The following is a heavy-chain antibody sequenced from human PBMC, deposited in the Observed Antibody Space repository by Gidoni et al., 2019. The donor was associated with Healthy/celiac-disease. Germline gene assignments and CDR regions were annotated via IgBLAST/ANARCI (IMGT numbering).Heavy chain of an antibody. Sequence: EVQLVQSGAAVKKPGESLRISCKGSGYSFTSYWISWVRQMPGKRLVWLGRIDPSDSYTNYSPSFQGHVTISADKSISTAYLQWSSLKASDTAMYYCARSSGSRHWFDPWGQGTLVTVSS. CDR2: IDPSDSYT. D-gene: IGHD1-26*01. J-gene: IGHJ5*02. V-gene: IGHV5-10-1*03. CDR1: GYSFTSYW. CDR3: ARSSGSRHWFDP.